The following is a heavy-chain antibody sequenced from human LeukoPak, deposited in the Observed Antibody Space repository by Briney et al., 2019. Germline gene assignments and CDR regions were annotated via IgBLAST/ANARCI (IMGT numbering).Heavy chain of an antibody. CDR3: ARDRKYYYGSGGDY. D-gene: IGHD3-10*01. V-gene: IGHV4-38-2*02. CDR1: GYSISSGYY. Sequence: SETLSLTCTVSGYSISSGYYWGWIRQPPGKGLEWIGSIYHSGSTYYNPSLKSRVTISVDTSKNQFSLKLSSVTAADTAVYYCARDRKYYYGSGGDYWGQGTLVTVSS. J-gene: IGHJ4*02. CDR2: IYHSGST.